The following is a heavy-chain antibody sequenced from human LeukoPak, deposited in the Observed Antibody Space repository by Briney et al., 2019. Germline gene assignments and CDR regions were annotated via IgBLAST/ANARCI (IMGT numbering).Heavy chain of an antibody. D-gene: IGHD4-23*01. Sequence: GGSLRLSCAASGFTFSSYAMSWVRQAPGKGLEWVSLISGNGVGTYYADSVKGRFTISRDNSKNTVYLQMNSLRAEDTAVYYCAKRNGGNSGAFDYCGQGTLVTVSS. CDR2: ISGNGVGT. J-gene: IGHJ4*02. CDR3: AKRNGGNSGAFDY. V-gene: IGHV3-23*01. CDR1: GFTFSSYA.